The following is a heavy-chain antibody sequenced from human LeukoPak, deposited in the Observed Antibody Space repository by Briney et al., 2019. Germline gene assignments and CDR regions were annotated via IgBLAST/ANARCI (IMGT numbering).Heavy chain of an antibody. CDR3: ARGVAVAGGYYYHGMDV. D-gene: IGHD6-19*01. Sequence: SVKVSCKASGGTFSSYAISWVRQAPGQGLEWMGRIIPILGIANYAQKFQGRVTITADKSTSTAYMELSSLRSEDTAVYYCARGVAVAGGYYYHGMDVWGQGTTVTVSS. J-gene: IGHJ6*02. V-gene: IGHV1-69*04. CDR1: GGTFSSYA. CDR2: IIPILGIA.